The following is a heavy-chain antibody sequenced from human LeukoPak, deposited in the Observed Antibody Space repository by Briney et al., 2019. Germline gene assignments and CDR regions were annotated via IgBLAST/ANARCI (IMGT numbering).Heavy chain of an antibody. V-gene: IGHV7-4-1*02. Sequence: GASVKVSCKASGYTFTMYTMNWVRQAPGQGLEWMGWINTNTGNPTYAQGFAGRFVFSLDTSVSTAYLQISSLKAEDTAVYYCARESGYNDHDYRGDYWGQGTLVTVSS. CDR2: INTNTGNP. D-gene: IGHD5-12*01. CDR1: GYTFTMYT. J-gene: IGHJ4*02. CDR3: ARESGYNDHDYRGDY.